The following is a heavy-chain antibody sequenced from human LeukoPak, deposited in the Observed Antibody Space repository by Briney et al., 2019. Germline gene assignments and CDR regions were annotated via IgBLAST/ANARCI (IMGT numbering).Heavy chain of an antibody. CDR3: AIPDYYGDYAFDY. J-gene: IGHJ4*02. V-gene: IGHV4-39*01. D-gene: IGHD4-17*01. Sequence: PSETLSLTCTVSGDSISSSSYFWGWIRQPPGKGLEWIGGISYSGNTYYNPSLKSRVTISVDTSKNQFSLNLNSVTAADTAVYYCAIPDYYGDYAFDYWGQGTLVTVSS. CDR1: GDSISSSSYF. CDR2: ISYSGNT.